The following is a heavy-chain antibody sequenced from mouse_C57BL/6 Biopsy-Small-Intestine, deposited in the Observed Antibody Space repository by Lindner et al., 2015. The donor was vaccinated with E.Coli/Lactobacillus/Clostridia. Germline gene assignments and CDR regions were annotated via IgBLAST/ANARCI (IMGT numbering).Heavy chain of an antibody. V-gene: IGHV5-17*01. D-gene: IGHD2-3*01. CDR3: ARRALDGYYFDY. CDR2: ISGGSSTI. J-gene: IGHJ2*01. Sequence: VQLQEVWGGLVKPGGSPKLSCAASGFTFSDYGMHRVRQAPEKGLEWVAYISGGSSTIYYADTVKGRFTISRDNAKNTLFLQMTSLRSEDTAMYYCARRALDGYYFDYWGQGTALTVSS. CDR1: GFTFSDYG.